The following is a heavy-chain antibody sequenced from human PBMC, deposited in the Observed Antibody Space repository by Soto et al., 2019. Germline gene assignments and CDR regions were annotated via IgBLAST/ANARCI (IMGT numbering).Heavy chain of an antibody. CDR1: GCTCNNYG. V-gene: IGHV3-23*01. Sequence: PGGSLRVWWAAAGCTCNNYGMNWIRQATGKGLEWVSAISGSGGSAYYADSVQGRFIISRDNSKNTLYLQMNSLRAEDAAIYYCVREGSGWYSRGSFDFWGRGTMVTVSS. CDR2: ISGSGGSA. J-gene: IGHJ3*01. CDR3: VREGSGWYSRGSFDF. D-gene: IGHD6-13*01.